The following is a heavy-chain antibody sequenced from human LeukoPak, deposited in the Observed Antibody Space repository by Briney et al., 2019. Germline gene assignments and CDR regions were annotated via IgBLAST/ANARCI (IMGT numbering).Heavy chain of an antibody. CDR1: GFTFSSYA. CDR3: ARVRHYGVYDY. J-gene: IGHJ4*02. D-gene: IGHD4-17*01. Sequence: GGSLRLSCAASGFTFSSYAMHWVRQAPGKGLEWVAVISYDGSNKYHADSVKGRFTISRDNSKNTLYLQMNSLRAEDTAVYYCARVRHYGVYDYWGQGTLVTVSS. CDR2: ISYDGSNK. V-gene: IGHV3-30-3*01.